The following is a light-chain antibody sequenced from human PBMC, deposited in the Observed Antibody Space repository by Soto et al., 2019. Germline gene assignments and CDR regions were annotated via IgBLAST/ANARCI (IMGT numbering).Light chain of an antibody. J-gene: IGLJ2*01. CDR3: LLYYGGAQVL. V-gene: IGLV7-43*01. Sequence: QAVVTQEPSLTVSPGGTVTLTCASSAGAVTSAYYTNWLQQKPGKAPRALIYSTSEKHSWTPARFSGSLLGGKAALTLSAAQHEDEADYYCLLYYGGAQVLFGGGTKLTVL. CDR1: AGAVTSAYY. CDR2: STS.